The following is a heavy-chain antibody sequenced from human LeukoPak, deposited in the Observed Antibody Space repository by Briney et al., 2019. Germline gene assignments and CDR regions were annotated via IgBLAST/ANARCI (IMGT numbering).Heavy chain of an antibody. CDR1: RFTFSSYG. V-gene: IGHV3-30*18. CDR3: AKDSSAAVRDFDS. D-gene: IGHD3-10*01. Sequence: QAGGSLRLSCAASRFTFSSYGMHWVRPAPGKGLGSVAGMSNDGTTIYYADSVKGRFTISRDNSHNTLYLQMNSLRAEETAVYYCAKDSSAAVRDFDSWGQGTLVTVSS. J-gene: IGHJ4*02. CDR2: MSNDGTTI.